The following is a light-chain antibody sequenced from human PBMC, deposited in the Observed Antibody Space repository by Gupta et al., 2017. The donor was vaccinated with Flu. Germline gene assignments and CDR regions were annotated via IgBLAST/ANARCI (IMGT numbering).Light chain of an antibody. Sequence: SYELTQPPSVSVSPGQTARITCSGDALPNQYAYWYQQKPGQAPVLLILKDNERPSGIPERFSGSNSGTTATLTITGVQAEDEADYYCHSEAATSTFVVFGNGTKVTVL. CDR1: ALPNQY. CDR2: KDN. CDR3: HSEAATSTFVV. J-gene: IGLJ1*01. V-gene: IGLV3-25*02.